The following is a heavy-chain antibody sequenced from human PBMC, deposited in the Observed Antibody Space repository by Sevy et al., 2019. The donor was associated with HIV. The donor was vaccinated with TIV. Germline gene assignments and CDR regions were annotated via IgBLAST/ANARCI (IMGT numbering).Heavy chain of an antibody. D-gene: IGHD2-8*01. CDR3: AREGCTKPHDY. CDR2: LSFGCGEI. Sequence: GGSLRLSCAASGFDFRIYSMSWVRQAPGKGLEWFSTLSFGCGEINYEDSVKGRFTISRDNSKSSVYLQMNNMRVEDTAVYYCAREGCTKPHDYWGQGTLVTVSS. CDR1: GFDFRIYS. J-gene: IGHJ4*02. V-gene: IGHV3-23*01.